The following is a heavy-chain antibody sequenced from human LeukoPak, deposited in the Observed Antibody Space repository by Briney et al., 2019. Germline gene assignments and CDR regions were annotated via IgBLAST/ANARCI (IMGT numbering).Heavy chain of an antibody. CDR3: TTEAGYYYDSSGNRDY. CDR2: IKSKTDGGTT. J-gene: IGHJ4*02. Sequence: GGSLRLSCAASGFTFSGSAMHWVRQASGKGLEWVGRIKSKTDGGTTDYAAPVKGRFTISRDDSKNTLYLQMNSLKTEDTAVYYCTTEAGYYYDSSGNRDYWGQGTLVTVSS. D-gene: IGHD3-22*01. CDR1: GFTFSGSA. V-gene: IGHV3-15*01.